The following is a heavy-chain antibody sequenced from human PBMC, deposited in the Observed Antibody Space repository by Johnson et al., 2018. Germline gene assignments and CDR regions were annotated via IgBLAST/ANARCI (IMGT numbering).Heavy chain of an antibody. D-gene: IGHD6-19*01. CDR3: AKGGIAVAGTQDYYDMDV. V-gene: IGHV3-30-3*01. CDR1: GFTFSSYA. CDR2: ISYDGSNK. J-gene: IGHJ6*03. Sequence: VQSGGSLRLACAASGFTFSSYAMHWVRQAPGKGLEWVAVISYDGSNKYYADSVKGRFTISRDNSKNTLYLQMNSLRAEDTAVYYWAKGGIAVAGTQDYYDMDVWGKGTTVTVSS.